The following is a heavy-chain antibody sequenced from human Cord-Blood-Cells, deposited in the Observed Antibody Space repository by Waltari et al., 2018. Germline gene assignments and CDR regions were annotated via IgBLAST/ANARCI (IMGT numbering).Heavy chain of an antibody. D-gene: IGHD2-2*01. J-gene: IGHJ4*02. CDR1: GFPFSRHW. CDR3: ARYSSTSCFDY. Sequence: EVQLVESGGGLVQPGGSLRLPCAASGFPFSRHWWRWVRQAPGKGLEWVANIKQDGSEKYYVDSVKGRFTISRDNAKNSLYLQMNSLRAEDTAVYYCARYSSTSCFDYWGQGTLVTVSS. CDR2: IKQDGSEK. V-gene: IGHV3-7*01.